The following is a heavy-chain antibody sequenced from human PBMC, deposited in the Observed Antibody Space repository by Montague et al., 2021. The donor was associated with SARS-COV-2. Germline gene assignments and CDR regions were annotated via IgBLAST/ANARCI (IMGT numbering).Heavy chain of an antibody. D-gene: IGHD3-10*01. CDR1: GASFSAYH. CDR2: IINSGKT. Sequence: SETLSLTCTVYGASFSAYHWTWIRQSPGRGLEWIAYIINSGKTYYNPSLQSRLTISVDTYKRQFSLKLTSVTAADTAVYFCAKVPSIYEIWGRRYGSFDTWGQGTMVTVSS. CDR3: AKVPSIYEIWGRRYGSFDT. J-gene: IGHJ3*02. V-gene: IGHV4-59*13.